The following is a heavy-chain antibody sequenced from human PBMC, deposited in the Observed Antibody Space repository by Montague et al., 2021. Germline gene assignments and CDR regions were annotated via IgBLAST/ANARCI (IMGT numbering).Heavy chain of an antibody. D-gene: IGHD7-27*01. J-gene: IGHJ4*02. CDR3: ARRLGIRAPFDY. CDR2: IYDSGTT. Sequence: SETLSLTCTVTGGSISEFYWSWIRQSPEKGLEWIGYIYDSGTTNYNPSLKSRDTISADTSMNQFSLNLRSVTAADTAVYFCARRLGIRAPFDYWGQGTLVTVSS. CDR1: GGSISEFY. V-gene: IGHV4-59*08.